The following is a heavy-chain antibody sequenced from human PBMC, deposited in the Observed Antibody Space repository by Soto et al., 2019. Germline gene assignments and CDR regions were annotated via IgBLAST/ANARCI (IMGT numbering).Heavy chain of an antibody. CDR3: ARENRAGLITTPTY. CDR1: GFTFSNYG. CDR2: IWYDGSNK. D-gene: IGHD3-22*01. Sequence: PGGSLRLSCAASGFTFSNYGIHWVRQAPGKGLEWVAVIWYDGSNKYYADSVKGRFTISRDNSKNTLYLQMNGLRAEDTAVYYCARENRAGLITTPTYWGQGTLVTVSS. J-gene: IGHJ4*02. V-gene: IGHV3-33*01.